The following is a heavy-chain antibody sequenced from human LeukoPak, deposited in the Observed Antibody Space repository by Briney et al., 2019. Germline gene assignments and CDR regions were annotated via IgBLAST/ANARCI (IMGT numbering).Heavy chain of an antibody. D-gene: IGHD3-22*01. J-gene: IGHJ3*02. Sequence: GESLKISCKGSGYRFASYWISWVRQMPGKGLEWMGRVDPSDSHTNYSPSFQGHVTISGDKSISTAYLQWSSLKASDTAMYYCARQYHYDSSGYPYAFEIWGQGTMVTVSS. CDR3: ARQYHYDSSGYPYAFEI. V-gene: IGHV5-10-1*01. CDR1: GYRFASYW. CDR2: VDPSDSHT.